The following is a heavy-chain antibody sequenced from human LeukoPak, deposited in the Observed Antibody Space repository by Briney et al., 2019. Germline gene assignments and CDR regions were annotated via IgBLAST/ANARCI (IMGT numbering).Heavy chain of an antibody. V-gene: IGHV3-30*02. CDR1: GFTFSSYG. CDR3: AKDPSFRPGYFDY. J-gene: IGHJ4*02. CDR2: IRYDGSNK. Sequence: GGSLRLSCAASGFTFSSYGMHWVRQAPGKGLEWVAFIRYDGSNKYYADSVKGRFTISRDNSKNTLYLQMNSLRAEDTAVYYCAKDPSFRPGYFDYWGQGALVTVSS.